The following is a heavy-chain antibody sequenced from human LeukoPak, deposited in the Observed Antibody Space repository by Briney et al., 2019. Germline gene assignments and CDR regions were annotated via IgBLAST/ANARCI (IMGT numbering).Heavy chain of an antibody. D-gene: IGHD3/OR15-3a*01. CDR1: GGSIMTYY. CDR2: IYDSGIT. V-gene: IGHV4-59*01. CDR3: ARATNVDYLYYYGLDV. J-gene: IGHJ6*02. Sequence: PSETLSLTCTVSGGSIMTYYWSWIRQPPGKGLGWIGYIYDSGITYYNPSLQSRVTLSIDTSKNEFSLNLTSVTAADTAMYYCARATNVDYLYYYGLDVWGRGTTVTVSS.